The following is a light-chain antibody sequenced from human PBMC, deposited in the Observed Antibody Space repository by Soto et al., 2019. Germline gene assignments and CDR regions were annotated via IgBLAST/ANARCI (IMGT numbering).Light chain of an antibody. CDR1: SSDVGAYNS. Sequence: QSVLTQPPSASGSPGQSVTISCTGTSSDVGAYNSVSWYQQHPGKAPKLMIYQVTKRPSGVPDRFSASKSGNTASLTVSGLQAEDDADYYCSSYAGNSFYVFGTGTKLTVL. V-gene: IGLV2-8*01. J-gene: IGLJ1*01. CDR3: SSYAGNSFYV. CDR2: QVT.